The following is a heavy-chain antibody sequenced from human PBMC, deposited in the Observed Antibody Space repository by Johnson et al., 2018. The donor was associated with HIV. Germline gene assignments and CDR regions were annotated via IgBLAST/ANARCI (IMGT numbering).Heavy chain of an antibody. J-gene: IGHJ3*02. D-gene: IGHD1-26*01. V-gene: IGHV3-7*05. CDR1: GFTFIRYW. CDR3: AKDRLMAGGWELPHDAFDI. Sequence: EVQLVESGGGLVKPGGSLRLSCAASGFTFIRYWMSWVRQAPGKGLEWVANIKQDGSEKYYVDSVKGRFTISRDNAKNSLYLQMNSLRAEDTALYYCAKDRLMAGGWELPHDAFDIWGQGTMVTVSS. CDR2: IKQDGSEK.